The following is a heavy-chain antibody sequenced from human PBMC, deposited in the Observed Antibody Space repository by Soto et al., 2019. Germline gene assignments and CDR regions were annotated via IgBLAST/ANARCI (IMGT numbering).Heavy chain of an antibody. CDR2: ISYDGSNQ. CDR1: GFTFSNYG. CDR3: AKGSSSWYYPHFDY. D-gene: IGHD6-13*01. V-gene: IGHV3-30*18. Sequence: PGGSLRLSCVASGFTFSNYGMHWVRQAPGKGLEWVTIISYDGSNQNYVDSVKGRFTISRDNSKNTLYLQMNSLRAEDTAVYYCAKGSSSWYYPHFDYWGQGTLVTLSS. J-gene: IGHJ4*02.